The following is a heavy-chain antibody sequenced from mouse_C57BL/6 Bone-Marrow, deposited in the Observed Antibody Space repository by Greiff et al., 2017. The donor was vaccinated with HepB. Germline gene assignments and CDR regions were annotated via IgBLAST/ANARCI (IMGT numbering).Heavy chain of an antibody. D-gene: IGHD1-1*01. CDR1: GYTFTDYY. CDR2: INPNNGGT. CDR3: ARPPPLRCYYAMDD. J-gene: IGHJ4*01. V-gene: IGHV1-26*01. Sequence: EVQLQQSGPELVKPGASVKISCKASGYTFTDYYMNWVKQSPGKSLEWIGDINPNNGGTSYNQKFKGKATLTVDKSSSTAYMELRSLTSEDSAVYYCARPPPLRCYYAMDDWGQGTSVTVSS.